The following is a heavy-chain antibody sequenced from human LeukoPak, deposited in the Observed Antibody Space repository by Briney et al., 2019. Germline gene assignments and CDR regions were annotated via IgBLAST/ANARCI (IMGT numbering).Heavy chain of an antibody. CDR2: ISSSGSTI. CDR1: GFTFSDYY. Sequence: GGSLRLSCAASGFTFSDYYMSWIRQAPGKGLEWVSYISSSGSTIYYADSVKGRFTISRDNAKNSLYLQMNSLRAEDTAVYYCARALEDTVVTLSPPKPSFALDYWGQGTLVTVSS. CDR3: ARALEDTVVTLSPPKPSFALDY. D-gene: IGHD4-23*01. J-gene: IGHJ4*02. V-gene: IGHV3-11*01.